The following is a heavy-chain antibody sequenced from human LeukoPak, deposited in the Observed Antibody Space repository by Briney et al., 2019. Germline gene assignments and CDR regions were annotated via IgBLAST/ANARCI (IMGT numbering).Heavy chain of an antibody. V-gene: IGHV6-1*01. CDR3: ARGPSTFTVWGSYRYKGPQQN. D-gene: IGHD3-16*02. CDR2: IYYRSHWYG. J-gene: IGHJ4*02. CDR1: GDSVSRTDAG. Sequence: SQTLSLTCAISGDSVSRTDAGWNWIRQSPSRGLEWLGRIYYRSHWYGDDVLSVKSRITINPDTAKNQFSLQLKSVTPEDTALYYCARGPSTFTVWGSYRYKGPQQNWGQGTLVTVSS.